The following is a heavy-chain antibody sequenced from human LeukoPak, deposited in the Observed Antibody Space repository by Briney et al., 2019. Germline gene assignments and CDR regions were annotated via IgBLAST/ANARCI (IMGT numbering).Heavy chain of an antibody. CDR1: GFTFSSYA. CDR3: ARDEADAFDI. Sequence: PGGSLRLSCAASGFTFSSYAMHWVRQAPGKGLGWVAVISYDGSNKYYADSVKGRFTISRDNSKNTLYLQMNSLRAEDTAVYYCARDEADAFDIWGQGTMVTVSS. J-gene: IGHJ3*02. V-gene: IGHV3-30-3*01. CDR2: ISYDGSNK.